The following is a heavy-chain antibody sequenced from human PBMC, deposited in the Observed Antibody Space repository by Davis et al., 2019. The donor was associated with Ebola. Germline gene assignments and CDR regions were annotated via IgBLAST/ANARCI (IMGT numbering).Heavy chain of an antibody. CDR2: ISSSSSYI. Sequence: GESLKISCAASGFTFSSYSMNWVRQAPGKGLEWVSSISSSSSYIYYADSVKGRFTISRDNAKNSLYLQMNSLRAADTAVYYCARSPSYSRFDYWGQGTLVTVSS. CDR3: ARSPSYSRFDY. D-gene: IGHD6-13*01. CDR1: GFTFSSYS. V-gene: IGHV3-21*01. J-gene: IGHJ4*02.